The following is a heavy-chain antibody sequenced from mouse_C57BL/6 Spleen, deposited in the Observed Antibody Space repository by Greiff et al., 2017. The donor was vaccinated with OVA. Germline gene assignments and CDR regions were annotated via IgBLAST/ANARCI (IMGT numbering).Heavy chain of an antibody. J-gene: IGHJ4*01. V-gene: IGHV1-15*01. CDR2: IDPETGGT. Sequence: QVQLQQSGAELVGPGASVTLSCKASGYTFTDYEMHWVKQTPVHGLEWIGAIDPETGGTAYNQKFKGKAILTADKSSSTAYMELRSLTSEDSAVYYCTRPLTNRAMDYWGQGTSVTVSS. CDR1: GYTFTDYE. CDR3: TRPLTNRAMDY.